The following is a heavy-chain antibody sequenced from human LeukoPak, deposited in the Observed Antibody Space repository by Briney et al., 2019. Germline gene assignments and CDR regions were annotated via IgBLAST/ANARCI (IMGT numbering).Heavy chain of an antibody. CDR3: AAGPGYGDY. Sequence: GASVKVSCKASGYTFTSYYMHWVRQAPGQRLEWMGWINAGNGNTKYSQKFQERVTITRDMSTSTAYMELSSLRSEDTAVYYCAAGPGYGDYWGQGTLVTVPS. CDR1: GYTFTSYY. V-gene: IGHV1-3*01. D-gene: IGHD1-1*01. CDR2: INAGNGNT. J-gene: IGHJ4*02.